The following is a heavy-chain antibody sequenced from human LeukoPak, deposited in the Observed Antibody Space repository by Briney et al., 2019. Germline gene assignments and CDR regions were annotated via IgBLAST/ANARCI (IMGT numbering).Heavy chain of an antibody. CDR1: GFTFSSYG. D-gene: IGHD5-18*01. J-gene: IGHJ5*02. V-gene: IGHV3-33*01. Sequence: GRSLRLSCAASGFTFSSYGMHWVRQAPGKGLEWVAGIWYGGSNKYYADSVKGRFTTSRQNSKITLYLQRNSLRAEDTAVYYCARGRGYSYGSRRFDWFDPWGQGTLVTVSS. CDR2: IWYGGSNK. CDR3: ARGRGYSYGSRRFDWFDP.